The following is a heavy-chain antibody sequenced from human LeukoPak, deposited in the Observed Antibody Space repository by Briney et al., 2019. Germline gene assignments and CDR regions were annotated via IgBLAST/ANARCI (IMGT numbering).Heavy chain of an antibody. CDR3: ARGDSMIVVIKGFDY. D-gene: IGHD3-22*01. CDR1: GFTFSSYA. CDR2: ISSNGGST. Sequence: GGSLRLSCAASGFTFSSYAMHWVRQVPGKGLEYVSAISSNGGSTYYANSVKGRFTISRDNSKNTLYLQMGSLRAEDMAVYYCARGDSMIVVIKGFDYWGQGTLVTVSS. J-gene: IGHJ4*02. V-gene: IGHV3-64*01.